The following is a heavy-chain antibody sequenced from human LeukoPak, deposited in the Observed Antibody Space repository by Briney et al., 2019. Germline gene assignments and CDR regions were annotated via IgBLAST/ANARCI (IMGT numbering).Heavy chain of an antibody. V-gene: IGHV1-69*13. CDR2: IIPIFGTA. D-gene: IGHD3-22*01. CDR3: ARGIPEGYYYDSSGYYYGYFQH. J-gene: IGHJ1*01. Sequence: ASVKVSCKASGGTFSSYAISWVRQAPGQGLEWMGGIIPIFGTANYAQKFQGRVTITADESTSTAYMELSSLRSEDTAVYYCARGIPEGYYYDSSGYYYGYFQHWGQGTLVTVSS. CDR1: GGTFSSYA.